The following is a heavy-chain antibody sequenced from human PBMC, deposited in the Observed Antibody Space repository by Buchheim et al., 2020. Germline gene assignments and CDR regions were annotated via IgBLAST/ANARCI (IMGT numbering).Heavy chain of an antibody. CDR3: TTVLGYCSGGSCWDNDY. CDR2: IKIKTDGGTT. J-gene: IGHJ4*02. Sequence: EVQLVESGGGLVKPGGSLRLSCAASGFTFSNAWMSWVRQAPGKGLEWVCRIKIKTDGGTTDYAAPVKGRFTISRDDSNNTLNLQMNSLKTEETAVYYCTTVLGYCSGGSCWDNDYWGQGTL. CDR1: GFTFSNAW. V-gene: IGHV3-15*01. D-gene: IGHD2-15*01.